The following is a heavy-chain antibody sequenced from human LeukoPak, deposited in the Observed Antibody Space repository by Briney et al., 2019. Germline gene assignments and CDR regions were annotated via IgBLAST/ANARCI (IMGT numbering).Heavy chain of an antibody. CDR3: AREYSASEH. D-gene: IGHD4-11*01. V-gene: IGHV1-2*02. CDR1: GYTFVGYY. J-gene: IGHJ1*01. CDR2: IDPSTGNP. Sequence: ASVKVSCKASGYTFVGYYLHWVRQAPGQGLEWMAWIDPSTGNPHYAQKFQGRITVTRDTSISTTYMELSWLTSDDTALYYCAREYSASEHWGQGTLVTVSS.